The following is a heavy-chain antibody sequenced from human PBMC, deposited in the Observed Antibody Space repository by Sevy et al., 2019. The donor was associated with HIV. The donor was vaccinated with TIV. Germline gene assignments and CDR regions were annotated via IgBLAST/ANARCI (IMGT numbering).Heavy chain of an antibody. Sequence: GGSLRLSCTASGFTFGDYAMNWFRQAPGKGLEWVGFIRTKAYGGTTEYAVSVKGRFTISRDDSKSIAYLKRNSLKTEDTAVYYCTRGRYTYVPFDYWGQGTLVTVSS. CDR3: TRGRYTYVPFDY. J-gene: IGHJ4*02. V-gene: IGHV3-49*03. D-gene: IGHD3-10*02. CDR2: IRTKAYGGTT. CDR1: GFTFGDYA.